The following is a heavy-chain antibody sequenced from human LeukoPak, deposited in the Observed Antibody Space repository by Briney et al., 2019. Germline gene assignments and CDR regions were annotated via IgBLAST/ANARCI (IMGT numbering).Heavy chain of an antibody. CDR2: IKGSGGST. CDR3: AKGTETAYIRLPSDY. V-gene: IGHV3-23*01. J-gene: IGHJ4*02. D-gene: IGHD3-16*01. CDR1: GFTFSNYA. Sequence: GGSLRLSCAASGFTFSNYAMTWVRQAPGKGLEWVSTIKGSGGSTYYADSVRGRFTISRDNSKNTLYLQMDSLRAEDTAVYYCAKGTETAYIRLPSDYWGQGTLVTVSS.